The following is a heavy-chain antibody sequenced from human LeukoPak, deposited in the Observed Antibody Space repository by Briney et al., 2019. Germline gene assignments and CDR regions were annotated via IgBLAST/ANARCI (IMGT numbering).Heavy chain of an antibody. J-gene: IGHJ4*02. CDR3: ARESAAAKKGYFDY. D-gene: IGHD6-13*01. Sequence: PSETLSLTCTVSGGSISSYYWSWIRQHPGKGLEWIGYIYYSGSTYYNPSLKSRVTISVDTSKNQFSLKLSSVTAADTAVYYCARESAAAKKGYFDYWGQGTLVTVSS. CDR1: GGSISSYY. V-gene: IGHV4-59*06. CDR2: IYYSGST.